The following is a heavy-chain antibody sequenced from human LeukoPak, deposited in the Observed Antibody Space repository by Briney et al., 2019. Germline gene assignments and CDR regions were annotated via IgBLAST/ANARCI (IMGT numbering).Heavy chain of an antibody. D-gene: IGHD3-10*01. V-gene: IGHV4-4*07. CDR3: ARDSYGSGSYSYYYYYMDV. CDR1: GDSISSYS. CDR2: IYTSGST. J-gene: IGHJ6*03. Sequence: SETLSLTCTVSGDSISSYSWSWVRQTPGKGLEWIGRIYTSGSTNYDPSLKSRVTMSVDTSKNQFSLKLSSVTAADTAVYYCARDSYGSGSYSYYYYYMDVWGKGTTVTVSS.